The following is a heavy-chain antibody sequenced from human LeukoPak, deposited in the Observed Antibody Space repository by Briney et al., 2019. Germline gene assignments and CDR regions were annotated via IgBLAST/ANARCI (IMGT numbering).Heavy chain of an antibody. CDR2: MNPNSGNT. Sequence: ASVKVSCKASGYTFTNSDINWVRQATGQGLEWMGWMNPNSGNTGYAQKFQGRVTMTKNTSISTAHMELSSLRSEDTAVYYCAGGYYDNRGYYFDFWGQGTLVTVSS. D-gene: IGHD3-22*01. J-gene: IGHJ4*02. CDR3: AGGYYDNRGYYFDF. V-gene: IGHV1-8*01. CDR1: GYTFTNSD.